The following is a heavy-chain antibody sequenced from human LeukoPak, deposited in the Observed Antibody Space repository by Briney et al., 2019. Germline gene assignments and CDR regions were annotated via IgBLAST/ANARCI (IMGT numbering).Heavy chain of an antibody. Sequence: GGSLRLSCAASGFTFSSYEMNWVRQAPGKGLEWVSYISSSGSTIYYADSVKGRFTISRDNAKNSLHLQMNSLRAEDTAVYYCAELGITMIGGVWGKGTTVTISP. CDR2: ISSSGSTI. V-gene: IGHV3-48*03. CDR3: AELGITMIGGV. D-gene: IGHD3-10*02. J-gene: IGHJ6*04. CDR1: GFTFSSYE.